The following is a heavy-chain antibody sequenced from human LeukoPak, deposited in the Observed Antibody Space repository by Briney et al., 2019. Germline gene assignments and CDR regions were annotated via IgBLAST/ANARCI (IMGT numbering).Heavy chain of an antibody. V-gene: IGHV3-11*04. Sequence: GGSLRLSCAASGFTFSDYYMSWIRQAPWEGLEWVSYISSSGSTIYYADSVKGRFTSSRDNAKSSLYLQMNSLRAEDTAVYYCARVPGGSSSYHYCGQGTLVTVAS. CDR2: ISSSGSTI. D-gene: IGHD6-13*01. CDR1: GFTFSDYY. CDR3: ARVPGGSSSYHY. J-gene: IGHJ4*02.